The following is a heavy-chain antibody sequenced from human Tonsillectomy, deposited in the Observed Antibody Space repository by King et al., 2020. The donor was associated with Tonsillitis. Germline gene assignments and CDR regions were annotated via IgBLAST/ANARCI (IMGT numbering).Heavy chain of an antibody. CDR2: IIPLFGRA. J-gene: IGHJ4*02. V-gene: IGHV1-69*01. CDR3: GGTMVRGVPLAY. D-gene: IGHD3-10*01. CDR1: GGTFSTYA. Sequence: VQLVESGAEVKKPGSSMKVSCKASGGTFSTYAISWVRQAPGQGLEWMGGIIPLFGRANYAQKFQGRVTFTADESTSTAYMELSSLRSEDTAVYYCGGTMVRGVPLAYWGQGTLVTVSS.